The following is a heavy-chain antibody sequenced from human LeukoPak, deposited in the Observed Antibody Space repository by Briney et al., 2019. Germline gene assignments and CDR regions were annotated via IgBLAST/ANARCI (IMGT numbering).Heavy chain of an antibody. D-gene: IGHD3-22*01. V-gene: IGHV4-39*01. CDR1: GGSISSSSHY. J-gene: IGHJ4*02. CDR3: ARLFHYYDSSAYPTLDY. CDR2: IYYSGSS. Sequence: SETLSLTCTVSGGSISSSSHYWGWIRQPPGKGLEWFGSIYYSGSSYYNPSLKSRDTISLDTSKNQFSLKLSSMTAADTAVYYCARLFHYYDSSAYPTLDYWGQGTLVTVSS.